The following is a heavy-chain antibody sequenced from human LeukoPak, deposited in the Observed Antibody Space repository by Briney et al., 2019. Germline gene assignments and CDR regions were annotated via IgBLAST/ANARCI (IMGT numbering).Heavy chain of an antibody. CDR2: INHSGST. D-gene: IGHD3-10*01. V-gene: IGHV4-34*01. CDR1: GGSFSGYY. Sequence: PSETLSLTCAVYGGSFSGYYWSWIRQPPGKGLEWIGEINHSGSTNYNPSLKSRVTISVDTSKNQFSLKLSSVTAADTAVYYCARDGYYGSGSTNFGYWGQGTLVTVSS. J-gene: IGHJ4*02. CDR3: ARDGYYGSGSTNFGY.